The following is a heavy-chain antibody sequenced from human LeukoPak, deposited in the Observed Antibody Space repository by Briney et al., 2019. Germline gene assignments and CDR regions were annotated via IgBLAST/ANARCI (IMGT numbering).Heavy chain of an antibody. V-gene: IGHV4-59*08. CDR1: GTSISSYY. CDR3: ARHTRGLGATINFYGMDV. Sequence: PSETLSLTCTVSGTSISSYYWSWIRQPPGKGLDWIGYIYYSGTTNYNPSLKSRVTISVDTSKNQFSLKVSSVTAADTAVYYCARHTRGLGATINFYGMDVWGQGTTVTVSS. CDR2: IYYSGTT. J-gene: IGHJ6*02. D-gene: IGHD1-26*01.